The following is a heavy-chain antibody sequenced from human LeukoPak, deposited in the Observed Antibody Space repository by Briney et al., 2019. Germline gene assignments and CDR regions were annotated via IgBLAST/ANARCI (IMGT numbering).Heavy chain of an antibody. V-gene: IGHV5-51*01. D-gene: IGHD3-3*01. CDR2: VYPGDSDT. Sequence: GESLKISCKASGYTFSNYWIGWVRQIPGKGLEWMGIVYPGDSDTRYSPSFQGQVTISADKSINTAYLWWSSLKASDTAIYYCARRSDDGNWFDPWGQGTLVTVSS. CDR3: ARRSDDGNWFDP. J-gene: IGHJ5*02. CDR1: GYTFSNYW.